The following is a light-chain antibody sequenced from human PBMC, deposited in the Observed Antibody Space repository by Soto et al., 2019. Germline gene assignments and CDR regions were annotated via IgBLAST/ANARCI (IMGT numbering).Light chain of an antibody. CDR2: DVS. J-gene: IGLJ1*01. V-gene: IGLV2-14*01. Sequence: QSALTQPASVSGSPGQSIIISCTGTSIDVGGYNYVSWYQQHPGKAPKLMIYDVSYRSSGVSNRFSGSKSGNTASLTISGLQADDEADYYCCSYTSSSTLVFGTGTKLTVL. CDR3: CSYTSSSTLV. CDR1: SIDVGGYNY.